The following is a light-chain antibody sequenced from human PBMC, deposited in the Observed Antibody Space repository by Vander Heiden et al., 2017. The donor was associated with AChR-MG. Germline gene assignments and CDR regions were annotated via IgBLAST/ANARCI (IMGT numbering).Light chain of an antibody. V-gene: IGKV3-11*01. Sequence: ENVLTQSPATLPLSPGERATLSCRASQSVSSYLAWYQQKPGQAPRLLIYDASNRATGIPARFSGSGSGTDFTLTISSLEPEDFAVYYCQQCSSWPLTFGGGTKVEIK. CDR2: DAS. CDR1: QSVSSY. J-gene: IGKJ4*01. CDR3: QQCSSWPLT.